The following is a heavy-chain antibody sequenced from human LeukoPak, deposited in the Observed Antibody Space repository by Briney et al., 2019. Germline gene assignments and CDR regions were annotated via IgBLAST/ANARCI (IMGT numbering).Heavy chain of an antibody. Sequence: GGSLRLSCAACGFTFIDYYMSWIRQVPGRGLEGFSYISSSSSYADYADSVKGRFTISRDNAKNSLFLHMNSLRAADTAVYYCVVVPAAASSWVDYWGQGTLVTVSS. V-gene: IGHV3-11*03. CDR1: GFTFIDYY. J-gene: IGHJ4*02. D-gene: IGHD2-2*01. CDR2: ISSSSSYA. CDR3: VVVPAAASSWVDY.